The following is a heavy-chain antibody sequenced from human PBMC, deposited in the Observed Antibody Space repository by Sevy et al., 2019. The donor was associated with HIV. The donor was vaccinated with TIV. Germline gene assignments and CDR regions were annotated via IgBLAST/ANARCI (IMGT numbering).Heavy chain of an antibody. Sequence: GGSLRLSCTASRFTFSDYGMHWVRQAPGKGLDWVAFIWYDGTDKYYADSVEGRFTISRDNSANKLFLQMNSLRPEDTAVYYCTKNTAAAGVGGFDYWGRGTMVTVSS. CDR1: RFTFSDYG. D-gene: IGHD6-13*01. CDR3: TKNTAAAGVGGFDY. CDR2: IWYDGTDK. J-gene: IGHJ4*02. V-gene: IGHV3-30*02.